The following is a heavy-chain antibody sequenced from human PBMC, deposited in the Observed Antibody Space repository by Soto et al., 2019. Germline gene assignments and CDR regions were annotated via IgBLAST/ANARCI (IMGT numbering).Heavy chain of an antibody. D-gene: IGHD3-16*01. Sequence: EVQLVESGGGLVQPGGSLRLSCEASGFTFSAYWMGWVRQAPGTGLQWVATIKTDGSEKYYVDSVTGRCTISRDNDKNSLYLELNTLRAEDTGVYYCARPVRGSPEDVWGQVITVTVSS. CDR3: ARPVRGSPEDV. V-gene: IGHV3-7*05. CDR1: GFTFSAYW. J-gene: IGHJ6*02. CDR2: IKTDGSEK.